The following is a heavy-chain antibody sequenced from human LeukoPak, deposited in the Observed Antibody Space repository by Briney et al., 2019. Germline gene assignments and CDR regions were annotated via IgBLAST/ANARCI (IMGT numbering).Heavy chain of an antibody. CDR2: MKQDGNEK. CDR3: AGVTMVRDYYFDY. V-gene: IGHV3-7*01. J-gene: IGHJ4*02. D-gene: IGHD3-10*01. Sequence: PGGSLRLSCAASGFTFSSYWMSWVRQAPGKGLEWVANMKQDGNEKYYVDSVKGRFTISRGNAKNSLYLQMKSLRAEDTAAYYCAGVTMVRDYYFDYWGQGALVTVSS. CDR1: GFTFSSYW.